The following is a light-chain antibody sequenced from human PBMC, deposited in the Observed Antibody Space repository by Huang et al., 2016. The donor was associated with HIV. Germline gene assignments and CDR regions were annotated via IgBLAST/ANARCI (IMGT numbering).Light chain of an antibody. CDR3: LQYYSVPQT. V-gene: IGKV4-1*01. Sequence: DIVMTQSPDSLAVSPGERATINCKSSQSVLYSLSKKKYLAWFQQKHGRPPKLLIYWATTRESGVPYRFSGSGSGTDFTLTINNLQAEDVAVYFCLQYYSVPQTFGHGTKVEI. CDR1: QSVLYSLSKKKY. CDR2: WAT. J-gene: IGKJ1*01.